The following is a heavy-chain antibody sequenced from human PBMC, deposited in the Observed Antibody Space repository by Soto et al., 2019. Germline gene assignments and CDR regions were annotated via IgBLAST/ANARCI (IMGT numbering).Heavy chain of an antibody. CDR3: ARGKDGFNYVLSF. D-gene: IGHD5-12*01. CDR2: IYHSGSI. J-gene: IGHJ4*02. V-gene: IGHV4-34*01. Sequence: QVQLQQWGAGLLKPSETLSPTCAVSGGSFSGYYWTWIRQPPGKGLEWIGEIYHSGSITYNPSLKSRVTMSVDSSKNHLSLKLSSVTAADTALYYCARGKDGFNYVLSFWGQGTLVTVSS. CDR1: GGSFSGYY.